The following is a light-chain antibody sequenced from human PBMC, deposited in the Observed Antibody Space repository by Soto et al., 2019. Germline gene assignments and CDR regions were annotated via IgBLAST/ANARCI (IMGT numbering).Light chain of an antibody. Sequence: EIVLTQSPATLSLSPGERATLSCRASQSVSSYLAWYQRKPGQAPRLLIYDASNRATGIPARFSGSGSGTDFTLTVSSLEPEDFAVYYCQQRSNPTWTFGQGTKVEIK. J-gene: IGKJ1*01. CDR3: QQRSNPTWT. V-gene: IGKV3-11*01. CDR1: QSVSSY. CDR2: DAS.